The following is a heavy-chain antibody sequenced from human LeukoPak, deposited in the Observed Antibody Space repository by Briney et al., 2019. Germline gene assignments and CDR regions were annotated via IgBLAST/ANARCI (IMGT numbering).Heavy chain of an antibody. Sequence: ASVKVSCKASGYTFTSYGISWVRQAPGQGLEWMGWISAYNGNTNYAQKLQGRVTMTTDTSTSTAYMELRSLRSDDTAVYYCARVDYWNVRICYYYMDVWGKGTTVTVSS. CDR2: ISAYNGNT. CDR1: GYTFTSYG. V-gene: IGHV1-18*01. CDR3: ARVDYWNVRICYYYMDV. D-gene: IGHD1-1*01. J-gene: IGHJ6*03.